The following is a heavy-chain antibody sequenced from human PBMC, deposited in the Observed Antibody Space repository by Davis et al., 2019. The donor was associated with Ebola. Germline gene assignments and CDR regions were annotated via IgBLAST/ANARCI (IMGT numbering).Heavy chain of an antibody. CDR3: ARDLYDILTGQPYYYYYGMDV. CDR2: ISYDGSNK. J-gene: IGHJ6*02. D-gene: IGHD3-9*01. Sequence: GGSLRLSCAAPGFTFSSYGMHWVRQAPGKGLEWVAVISYDGSNKYYADSVKGRFTISRDNSKNTLYLQMNSLRAEDTAVYYCARDLYDILTGQPYYYYYGMDVWGQGTTVTVSS. CDR1: GFTFSSYG. V-gene: IGHV3-30*03.